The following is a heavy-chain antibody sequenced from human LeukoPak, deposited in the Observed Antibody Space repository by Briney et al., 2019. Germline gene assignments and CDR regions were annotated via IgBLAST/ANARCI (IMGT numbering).Heavy chain of an antibody. D-gene: IGHD5-18*01. CDR1: GFTFGSYA. Sequence: QAGGSLRLSCAASGFTFGSYAMNRVRQAPGKGLEWVSAVSDTGGSTYYAASVRGRSSIYRDDSQSTLYLQMNNLRADDSAIYYCAFSPLGFNYGFAYWGQGTLVTVSS. J-gene: IGHJ4*02. V-gene: IGHV3-23*01. CDR2: VSDTGGST. CDR3: AFSPLGFNYGFAY.